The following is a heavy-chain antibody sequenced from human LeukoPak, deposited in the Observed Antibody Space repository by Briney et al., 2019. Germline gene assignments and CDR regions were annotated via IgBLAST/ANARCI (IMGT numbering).Heavy chain of an antibody. J-gene: IGHJ4*02. CDR2: ISGSGGST. Sequence: GSLRLSCAASGFTFSSYAMSWVRQAPGKGLEWVSAISGSGGSTYYADSVRGRFTISRDNSKNTLYLQMNSLRAEDTAVYYCAKDLFQSSIAARCFDYWGQGTLVTVSS. V-gene: IGHV3-23*01. CDR1: GFTFSSYA. CDR3: AKDLFQSSIAARCFDY. D-gene: IGHD6-6*01.